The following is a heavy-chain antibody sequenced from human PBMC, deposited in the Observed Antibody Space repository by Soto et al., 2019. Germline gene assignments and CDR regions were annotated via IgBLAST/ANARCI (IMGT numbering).Heavy chain of an antibody. CDR1: GFTISTYH. Sequence: VGSLRLSGAASGFTISTYHLNWVRQAPGKGLEWVSYISTDLRALYYADSVRGRFTISRDNAKNSLYLQMTSLRDEDTGVYYCTRDGRRGYDMDVWGQGTTVTVSS. CDR3: TRDGRRGYDMDV. D-gene: IGHD1-26*01. CDR2: ISTDLRAL. J-gene: IGHJ6*02. V-gene: IGHV3-48*02.